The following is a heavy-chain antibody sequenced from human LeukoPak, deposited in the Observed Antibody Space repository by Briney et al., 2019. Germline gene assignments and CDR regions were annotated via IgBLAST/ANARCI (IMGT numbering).Heavy chain of an antibody. CDR1: GFTFSDYY. Sequence: PGGSLRLSCAASGFTFSDYYMSWIRQAPGEGLEWVSYISSSSLYTNYADSVKGRFTISRDNAKNSLYLQMNSLRAQGTVVYYCAREAYDMLTGYRSYWYFDLWGRGTLVTVSS. J-gene: IGHJ2*01. CDR3: AREAYDMLTGYRSYWYFDL. CDR2: ISSSSLYT. V-gene: IGHV3-11*05. D-gene: IGHD3-9*01.